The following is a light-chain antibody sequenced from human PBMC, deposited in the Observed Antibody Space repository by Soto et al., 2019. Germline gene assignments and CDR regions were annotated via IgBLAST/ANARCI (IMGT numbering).Light chain of an antibody. CDR2: AAS. CDR3: QHIYSPPHT. J-gene: IGKJ5*01. CDR1: KTINNY. V-gene: IGKV1-39*01. Sequence: DIQLTQSPSSLSASVLDRVPIXCRASKTINNYLNWYRQKPGKAPQVLIYAASNLETGVPSRFSGSGSGTDFTLTISSLQPEDSATYYCQHIYSPPHTFGQGTRLEIK.